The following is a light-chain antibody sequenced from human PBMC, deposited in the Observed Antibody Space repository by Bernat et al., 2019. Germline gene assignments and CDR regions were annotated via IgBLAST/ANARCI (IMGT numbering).Light chain of an antibody. Sequence: SYELTQPPSVSVSPGQTASITCSGDKLGDKYACWYQQKPGQSPVLVIYQDSKRPSGIPERFSGSNAGNTATLTISGTQAMDEADYYCQAWDSSTAEDVFATGTKVTVL. CDR2: QDS. CDR1: KLGDKY. CDR3: QAWDSSTAEDV. J-gene: IGLJ1*01. V-gene: IGLV3-1*01.